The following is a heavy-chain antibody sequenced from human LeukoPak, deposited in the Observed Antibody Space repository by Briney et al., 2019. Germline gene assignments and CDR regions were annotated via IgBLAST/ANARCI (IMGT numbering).Heavy chain of an antibody. D-gene: IGHD2-2*01. CDR3: ARVIVVVPAAKIWFDP. J-gene: IGHJ5*02. V-gene: IGHV1-8*03. Sequence: ASEKVSCKASGYTFTSYDINWVRQATGQGLEWMGWMNPNSGNTGYAQKLQGRVTITRNTSISTAYMELSSLRSEDTAVYYCARVIVVVPAAKIWFDPWGQGTLVTVSS. CDR2: MNPNSGNT. CDR1: GYTFTSYD.